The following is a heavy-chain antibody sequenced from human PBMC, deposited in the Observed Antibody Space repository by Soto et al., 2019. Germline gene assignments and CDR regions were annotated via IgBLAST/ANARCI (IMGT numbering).Heavy chain of an antibody. V-gene: IGHV3-23*01. Sequence: GGSLRLSCAASGFTFSSYAMSWVRQAPGKGLEWVSAISGSGGSTYYADSVKGRFTISRDNSKNTLYLQMNSLRAEDTAVYYCAKDSVTSYYYDSSGYFFDYWGQGTLVTVSS. J-gene: IGHJ4*02. D-gene: IGHD3-22*01. CDR3: AKDSVTSYYYDSSGYFFDY. CDR1: GFTFSSYA. CDR2: ISGSGGST.